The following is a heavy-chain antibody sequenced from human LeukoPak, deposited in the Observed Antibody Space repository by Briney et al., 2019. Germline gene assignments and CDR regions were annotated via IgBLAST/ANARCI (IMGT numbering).Heavy chain of an antibody. J-gene: IGHJ5*02. CDR1: GYSFTTTTYW. CDR3: ASRATVPPYNWFDP. CDR2: IYPRDSET. Sequence: NTGESLKISCKASGYSFTTTTYWIGWVRQMPGKGLEWMGIIYPRDSETRYSPSFQGQVTISADKFINTAYLQWSSLKASDTAMYYCASRATVPPYNWFDPWGQGTLVTVSS. D-gene: IGHD4-17*01. V-gene: IGHV5-51*01.